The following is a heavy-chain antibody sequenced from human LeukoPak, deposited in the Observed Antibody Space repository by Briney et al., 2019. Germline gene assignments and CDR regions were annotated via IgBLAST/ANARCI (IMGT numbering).Heavy chain of an antibody. CDR2: ISGTGSTT. V-gene: IGHV3-11*04. CDR1: GFTFSDYY. CDR3: ASRYSPFDF. J-gene: IGHJ4*02. Sequence: PGGSLRLSCAVSGFTFSDYYMSWIRQAPGKGLEWVSYISGTGSTTYYADSVRGRYTISRDNAKNSLCLQMNSLRAEYTAVYYCASRYSPFDFWGQGTLVTVSS. D-gene: IGHD5-18*01.